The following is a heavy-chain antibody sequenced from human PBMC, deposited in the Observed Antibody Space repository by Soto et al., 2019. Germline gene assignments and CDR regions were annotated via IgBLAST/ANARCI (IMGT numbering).Heavy chain of an antibody. CDR2: IDPKSGGT. CDR1: GSTFIAYY. J-gene: IGHJ4*02. CDR3: ARISVDVPE. V-gene: IGHV1-2*02. Sequence: QLVQSGAEVKKPGASVKVSCKTSGSTFIAYYIHWVRQAPGQGLEWMGWIDPKSGGTTYAQKCLGRVTMTRDTSINTAYMELNTLTSDDTALYYCARISVDVPEWGQGTLITVSS. D-gene: IGHD5-12*01.